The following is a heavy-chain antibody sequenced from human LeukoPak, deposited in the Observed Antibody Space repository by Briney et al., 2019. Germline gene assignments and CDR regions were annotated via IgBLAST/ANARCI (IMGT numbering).Heavy chain of an antibody. CDR3: ARVGVADY. V-gene: IGHV3-48*02. Sequence: GGSLRLSCTASGFTFSSYSVNWVRQAPGKGLEWVSYISSSSSTISYADSMKGRFTISRDNAKNSLFLQMNSLRDEDTAVYYCARVGVADYWGQGTLVTVSS. CDR1: GFTFSSYS. D-gene: IGHD3-16*01. CDR2: ISSSSSTI. J-gene: IGHJ4*02.